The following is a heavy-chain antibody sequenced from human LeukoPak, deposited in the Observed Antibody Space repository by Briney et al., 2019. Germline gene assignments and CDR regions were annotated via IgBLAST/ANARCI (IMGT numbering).Heavy chain of an antibody. CDR2: IFYSGNT. D-gene: IGHD3-10*01. CDR1: GGSISSSSYY. J-gene: IGHJ4*02. V-gene: IGHV4-39*01. CDR3: ASELLWLGEPPDYSDY. Sequence: SETLSLTCTVSGGSISSSSYYWGWIRQPPGKGLEWIGSIFYSGNTYYSPSLKSRVAISVDTSKNQFSLKLSSVTAADTAVYYCASELLWLGEPPDYSDYWGQGTLVTVSS.